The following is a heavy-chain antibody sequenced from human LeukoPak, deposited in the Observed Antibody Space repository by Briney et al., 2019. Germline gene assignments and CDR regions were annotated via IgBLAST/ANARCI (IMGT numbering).Heavy chain of an antibody. CDR2: INTSGGST. CDR3: ARAPSSGYSDNWFDP. D-gene: IGHD3-22*01. CDR1: GYTFTIYY. J-gene: IGHJ5*02. Sequence: ASVKVSCTASGYTFTIYYMHWVRQAPGQGLEWMGIINTSGGSTSYAQKFQGRVTMTRDMSTSTVYMELSSLRSEDTAVYYCARAPSSGYSDNWFDPWGQGTLVTVSS. V-gene: IGHV1-46*01.